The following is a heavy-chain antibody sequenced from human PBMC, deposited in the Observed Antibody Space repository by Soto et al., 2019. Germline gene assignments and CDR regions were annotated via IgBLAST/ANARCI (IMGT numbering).Heavy chain of an antibody. V-gene: IGHV6-1*01. CDR1: GDHVSSKSAA. D-gene: IGHD2-2*01. J-gene: IGHJ3*02. CDR2: TYYRSKWYN. CDR3: ARTEVTRAFDI. Sequence: SPTLSLTCSIAGDHVSSKSAAWHRLTQSPSRGLEWLGRTYYRSKWYNDYAVSVKSRITINPDTSKNQFSLQLNSVTPDDTAVYYCARTEVTRAFDIWGQGTRSP.